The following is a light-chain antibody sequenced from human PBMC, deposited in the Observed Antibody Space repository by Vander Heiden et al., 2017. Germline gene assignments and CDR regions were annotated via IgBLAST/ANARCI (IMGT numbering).Light chain of an antibody. CDR2: AAS. J-gene: IGKJ4*01. V-gene: IGKV1-39*01. CDR3: QQSYSTPH. CDR1: QSISSY. Sequence: DIQMTQSPSSLSASVGDRVTITCRASQSISSYLNWYQQKPGKAPKLLIYAASSWQSGVPSRFSGSGSGTDFTLTISRLQHEDFANYYCQQSYSTPHFGGGTKVEIK.